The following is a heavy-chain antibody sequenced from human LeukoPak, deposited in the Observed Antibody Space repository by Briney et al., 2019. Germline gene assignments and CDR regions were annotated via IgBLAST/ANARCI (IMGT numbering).Heavy chain of an antibody. CDR1: GYTFTGYY. V-gene: IGHV1-2*02. J-gene: IGHJ4*02. CDR3: ARVSDTYYYGSGSYRFDY. D-gene: IGHD3-10*01. CDR2: INPNSGGT. Sequence: ASVKVSCTASGYTFTGYYMHWVRQAPGQGLEWMGWINPNSGGTNYAQKFQGRVTMTRDTSISTVYMELSRLRSDDTAVYYCARVSDTYYYGSGSYRFDYWGQGTLVTVSS.